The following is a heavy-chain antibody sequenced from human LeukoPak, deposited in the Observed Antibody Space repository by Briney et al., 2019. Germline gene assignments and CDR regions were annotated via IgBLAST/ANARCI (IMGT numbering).Heavy chain of an antibody. Sequence: RGESLKISCKGSGYSFPTFWISWVRQMPGKGLEWMAIIYPDDSRTKYSPSFQGQVTISADRSINTAYLQWSSLRASDTAMYYCARPDYFASHDWGQGTLVTVSS. V-gene: IGHV5-51*01. D-gene: IGHD2/OR15-2a*01. J-gene: IGHJ4*02. CDR1: GYSFPTFW. CDR2: IYPDDSRT. CDR3: ARPDYFASHD.